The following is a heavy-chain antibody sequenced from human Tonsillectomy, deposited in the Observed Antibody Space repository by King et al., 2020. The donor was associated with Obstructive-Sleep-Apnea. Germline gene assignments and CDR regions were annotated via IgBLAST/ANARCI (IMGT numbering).Heavy chain of an antibody. CDR1: GGSISSGGSY. CDR3: ARDLGSGWYRGGFDY. J-gene: IGHJ4*02. D-gene: IGHD6-19*01. V-gene: IGHV4-31*03. Sequence: LPLQESGPGLVKPSQTLSLTCTVSGGSISSGGSYWSWVRQHPGKGLEWIGYIYYIGSTYYNPSLKSRATMSVDTSKNQFSLKLSSVTAADTAVYYCARDLGSGWYRGGFDYWGQGTLVTVSS. CDR2: IYYIGST.